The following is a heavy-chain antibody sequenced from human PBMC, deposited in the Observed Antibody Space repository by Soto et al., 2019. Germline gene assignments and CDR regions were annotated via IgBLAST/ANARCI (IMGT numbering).Heavy chain of an antibody. V-gene: IGHV3-33*01. D-gene: IGHD4-17*01. CDR3: ARMYGDYVLGAFDI. CDR1: GFTFSSYG. Sequence: QVQLVESGGGVVQPGRSLRLSCAASGFTFSSYGMHWVRQAPGKGLEWVAVIWYDGSNKYYADSVKGRFTISRDNSKNTLYLQMNSLRAEDTAVYYCARMYGDYVLGAFDIWGQGTMVTVSS. CDR2: IWYDGSNK. J-gene: IGHJ3*02.